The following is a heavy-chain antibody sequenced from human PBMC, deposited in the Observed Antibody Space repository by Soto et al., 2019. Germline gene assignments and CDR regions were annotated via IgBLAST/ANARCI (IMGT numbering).Heavy chain of an antibody. V-gene: IGHV5-51*01. Sequence: PGESLKISCKISGKAFTSFWVVWVRQMPGRGLEWMGNIYPGDSDTRYTPPFQGQVTISADKSTNTAYLQWHSLQASDTALDYCAKQDYRGALDVWGQGTKVTVSS. D-gene: IGHD3-10*01. CDR1: GKAFTSFW. J-gene: IGHJ3*01. CDR3: AKQDYRGALDV. CDR2: IYPGDSDT.